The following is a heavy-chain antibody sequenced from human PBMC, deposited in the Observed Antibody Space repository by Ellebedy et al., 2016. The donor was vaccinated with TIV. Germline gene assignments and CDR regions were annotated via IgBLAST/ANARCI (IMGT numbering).Heavy chain of an antibody. Sequence: GGSLRLSXAASGFTIENYTMHWVRQAPGKGLEWVSGISWDSGTIGCADPVKGRFSMSRDNAKNSLYLQMHSLRVEDTALYYCASSGVTGLDDFEIWGQGTMVTVAS. CDR2: ISWDSGTI. V-gene: IGHV3-9*01. D-gene: IGHD5-18*01. J-gene: IGHJ3*02. CDR1: GFTIENYT. CDR3: ASSGVTGLDDFEI.